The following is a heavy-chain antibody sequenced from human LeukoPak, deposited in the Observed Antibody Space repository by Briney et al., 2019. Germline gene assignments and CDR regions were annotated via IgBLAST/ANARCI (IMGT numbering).Heavy chain of an antibody. Sequence: GGSLRLSCAASGFSFSIYAMSWVRQAPGKGLEWVSTFFSDTGKTDYADSVKGRFTISRDTSKNTLYLQMNSLRAEDTVVYYCAKRGAGSGGLHHWGQGTLVTVSS. D-gene: IGHD6-19*01. J-gene: IGHJ5*02. CDR2: FFSDTGKT. CDR3: AKRGAGSGGLHH. CDR1: GFSFSIYA. V-gene: IGHV3-23*01.